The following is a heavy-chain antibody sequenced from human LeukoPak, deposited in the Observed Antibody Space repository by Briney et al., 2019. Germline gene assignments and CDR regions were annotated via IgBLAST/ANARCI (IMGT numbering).Heavy chain of an antibody. D-gene: IGHD3-9*01. CDR2: INPSGGST. CDR3: AREEAQYYDILTGYLDV. J-gene: IGHJ6*04. V-gene: IGHV1-46*01. Sequence: ASVKVSCKASGYTFTGYYMHWVRQAPGQGLEWMGIINPSGGSTSYAQKFQGRVTMTRDTSTSTVYMELSSLRSEDTAVYYCAREEAQYYDILTGYLDVWGKGTTVTISS. CDR1: GYTFTGYY.